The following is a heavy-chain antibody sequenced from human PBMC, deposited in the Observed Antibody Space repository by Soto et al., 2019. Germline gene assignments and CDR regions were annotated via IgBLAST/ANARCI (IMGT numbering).Heavy chain of an antibody. J-gene: IGHJ5*02. CDR2: IYHSGST. V-gene: IGHV4-30-2*01. CDR3: ARVPDR. CDR1: VGSIISGGYS. Sequence: ASETLSLTCVVSVGSIISGGYSWSWIRQPPGKGLEWIGYIYHSGSTSYNPSLKSRVTISVDRSKNQFSLKLSSVTAADTAVYYCARVPDRWGQGTLVTVSS. D-gene: IGHD1-1*01.